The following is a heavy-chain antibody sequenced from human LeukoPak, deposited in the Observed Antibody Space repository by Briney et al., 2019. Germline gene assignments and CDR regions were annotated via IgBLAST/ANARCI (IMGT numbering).Heavy chain of an antibody. V-gene: IGHV3-23*01. CDR2: ISTTGGYT. CDR1: GFSFTTYD. J-gene: IGHJ4*02. Sequence: GGSLRLSCVGSGFSFTTYDMGWVRQTPGKGLEWVSAISTTGGYTEDADSVKGRFTISRDNSQNTLFLQMHSLRAEDTAVYYCAKKPATIKFPFDIWGQGTLVTVSP. CDR3: AKKPATIKFPFDI. D-gene: IGHD5-24*01.